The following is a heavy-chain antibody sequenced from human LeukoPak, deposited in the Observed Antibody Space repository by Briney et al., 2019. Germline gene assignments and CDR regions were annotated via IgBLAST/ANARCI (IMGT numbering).Heavy chain of an antibody. CDR3: ARVGNIVVVPAAIFFGDWFDP. J-gene: IGHJ5*02. CDR1: GYSISSGYY. D-gene: IGHD2-2*01. CDR2: IYHSGST. Sequence: SETLSLTCTVSGYSISSGYYWGWIRQPPGKGLEWIGSIYHSGSTYYNPSLKSRVTISVDTSKNQFSLKLSSVTAADTAVYYCARVGNIVVVPAAIFFGDWFDPWGQGTLVTVSS. V-gene: IGHV4-38-2*02.